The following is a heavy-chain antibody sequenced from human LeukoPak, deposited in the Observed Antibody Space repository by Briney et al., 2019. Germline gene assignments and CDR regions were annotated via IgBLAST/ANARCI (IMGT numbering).Heavy chain of an antibody. V-gene: IGHV1-18*01. CDR2: ISAYNGNT. CDR3: ARLVVPAAFISYYYMDV. Sequence: GASVKVSCKASGYTFTSYGISWVRQAPGQGLEWMGWISAYNGNTNYAQKLQGRVTMTTDTSTSTAYMELRSLRSDDTAVYYCARLVVPAAFISYYYMDVWGKGTTVTVSS. CDR1: GYTFTSYG. D-gene: IGHD2-2*01. J-gene: IGHJ6*03.